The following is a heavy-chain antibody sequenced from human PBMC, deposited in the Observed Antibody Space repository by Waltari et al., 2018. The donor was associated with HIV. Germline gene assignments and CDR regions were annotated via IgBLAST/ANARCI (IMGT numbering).Heavy chain of an antibody. CDR2: ISPIFGTE. CDR1: GGTFSSSA. Sequence: QVQLVQSGAEVKKPGSSVKVSCKASGGTFSSSAISWVRQSPGPGREWMGGISPIFGTENYAQKFQGRGTITADESTSTAYMELSSLRSEDTAVYYCAGRSGGGYSYGGSWLLGPWGQGTLVTVSS. V-gene: IGHV1-69*12. J-gene: IGHJ5*02. D-gene: IGHD5-18*01. CDR3: AGRSGGGYSYGGSWLLGP.